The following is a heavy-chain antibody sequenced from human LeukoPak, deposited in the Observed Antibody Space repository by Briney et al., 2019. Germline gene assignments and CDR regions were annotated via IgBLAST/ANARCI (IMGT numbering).Heavy chain of an antibody. D-gene: IGHD6-6*01. CDR3: ARTRYSSSPRVFDY. V-gene: IGHV4-38-2*02. J-gene: IGHJ4*02. Sequence: SETLSLTCTVSGYSISSGYYWGWIRQPPGKGLEWIGSIYYSGSTYYNPSLKSRVTISVDTSKNQFSLKLSSVTTADTAVYYCARTRYSSSPRVFDYWGQGTLVTVSS. CDR1: GYSISSGYY. CDR2: IYYSGST.